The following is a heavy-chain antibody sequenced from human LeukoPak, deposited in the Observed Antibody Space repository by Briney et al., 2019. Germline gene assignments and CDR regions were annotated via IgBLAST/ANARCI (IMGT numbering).Heavy chain of an antibody. CDR1: GFTFSSFS. J-gene: IGHJ4*02. CDR3: VGGYYRGNFDH. V-gene: IGHV3-21*01. D-gene: IGHD4-23*01. CDR2: ITNSSTYM. Sequence: GGSLRLSCAASGFTFSSFSMNWVRQAPGKGLNWVSSITNSSTYMYYAVSVQGRFTISRDNAKNSLYLQMNNLRAEDTAVYYCVGGYYRGNFDHWGQGTLVTVSS.